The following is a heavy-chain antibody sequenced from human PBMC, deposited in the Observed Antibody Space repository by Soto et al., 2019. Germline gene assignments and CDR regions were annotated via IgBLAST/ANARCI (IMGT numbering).Heavy chain of an antibody. D-gene: IGHD6-13*01. J-gene: IGHJ5*02. CDR3: ARGLAAAGLFGFGP. Sequence: SETLSLTCTVSGGSISSDGSYWSWIRQHPGKGLEWIGCLFYSGSTYYNPSLKSRVTMSVDTSKNQFSLKLSSVTAADTAVYYCARGLAAAGLFGFGPWGQGTLVTVSS. CDR1: GGSISSDGSY. CDR2: LFYSGST. V-gene: IGHV4-31*03.